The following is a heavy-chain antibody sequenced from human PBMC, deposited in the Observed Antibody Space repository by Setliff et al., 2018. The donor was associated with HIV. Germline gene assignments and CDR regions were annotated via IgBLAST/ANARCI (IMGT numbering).Heavy chain of an antibody. CDR1: GFSLGDFM. V-gene: IGHV3-23*05. D-gene: IGHD3-16*02. CDR3: AKRRVSNIGPGDY. J-gene: IGHJ4*02. Sequence: GGSLRLSCTASGFSLGDFMLTWVRQAPGKGLQWVSDSSHNGTDTHYADSLKGRFAVSRDNSNNTLFLQMHNLRADDTAVYYCAKRRVSNIGPGDYWGQGTLVTVS. CDR2: SSHNGTDT.